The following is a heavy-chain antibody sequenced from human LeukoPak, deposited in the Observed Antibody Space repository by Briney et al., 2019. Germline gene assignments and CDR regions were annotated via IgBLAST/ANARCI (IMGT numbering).Heavy chain of an antibody. CDR3: AAGGRQKLLFDP. J-gene: IGHJ5*02. V-gene: IGHV1-58*01. CDR2: IVVGSGNT. CDR1: GFTFTSSA. Sequence: ASVKVSCKASGFTFTSSAVQWVRQARGQRLEWIGWIVVGSGNTHYAQKFQERVTITRDMSTSTAYMELSSLRSEDTAVYYCAAGGRQKLLFDPWGQGTLVTVSS. D-gene: IGHD3-16*01.